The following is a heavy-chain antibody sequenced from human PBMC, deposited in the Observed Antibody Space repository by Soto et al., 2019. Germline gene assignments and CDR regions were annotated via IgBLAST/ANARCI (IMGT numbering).Heavy chain of an antibody. V-gene: IGHV1-8*01. CDR1: GYTFTSYD. CDR2: MNPNSGNT. CDR3: ARDDADPATYYYYGMDV. Sequence: QVQLVQSGAEVKKPGASVKVSCKASGYTFTSYDINWVRQATGQGLEWMGWMNPNSGNTGYAQKFQGRVTMTRNTSISTAYMELSSLRSEDTAVYYCARDDADPATYYYYGMDVWGQGTTVTVSS. J-gene: IGHJ6*02. D-gene: IGHD2-15*01.